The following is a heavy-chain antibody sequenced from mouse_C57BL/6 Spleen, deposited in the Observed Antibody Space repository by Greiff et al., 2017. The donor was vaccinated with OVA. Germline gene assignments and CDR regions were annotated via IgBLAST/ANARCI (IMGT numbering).Heavy chain of an antibody. J-gene: IGHJ2*01. D-gene: IGHD1-1*01. CDR3: AREGTTVPYYFDY. CDR2: ISDGGSYT. V-gene: IGHV5-4*01. CDR1: GFTFSSYA. Sequence: EVKVVESGGGLVKPGGSLKLSCAASGFTFSSYAMSWVRQTPEKRLEWVATISDGGSYTYYPDNVKGRFTISRDNAKNNLYLQMSHLKSEDTAMYYCAREGTTVPYYFDYWGQGTTLTVSS.